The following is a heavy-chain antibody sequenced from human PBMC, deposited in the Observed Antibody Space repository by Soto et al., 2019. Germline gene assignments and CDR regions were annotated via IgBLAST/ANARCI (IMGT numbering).Heavy chain of an antibody. V-gene: IGHV3-23*01. J-gene: IGHJ4*02. CDR1: GFNFGYYA. D-gene: IGHD5-12*01. Sequence: PGGSLRLSCAASGFNFGYYAMFWFRQAPGKGLEWVSTIYAAGGSKYYAGSVKGRFTISRDNSRDTLFLQMNSLRAEDTAVYYCAREDRYEFDYWGQGTLVTVSS. CDR3: AREDRYEFDY. CDR2: IYAAGGSK.